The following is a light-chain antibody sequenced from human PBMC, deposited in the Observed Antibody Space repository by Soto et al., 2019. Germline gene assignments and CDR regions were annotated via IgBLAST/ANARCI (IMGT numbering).Light chain of an antibody. V-gene: IGKV1-39*01. Sequence: EIQMTQSPSSLSASVGDRVTITCRASQSVSSYLNWYQHKPGKAPKLLIYAASSLQSGIPSRFSGSGSGTDFTLNISSLQPEDFETYYRQQSCSPPLTFGGGTKVEIK. J-gene: IGKJ4*01. CDR2: AAS. CDR3: QQSCSPPLT. CDR1: QSVSSY.